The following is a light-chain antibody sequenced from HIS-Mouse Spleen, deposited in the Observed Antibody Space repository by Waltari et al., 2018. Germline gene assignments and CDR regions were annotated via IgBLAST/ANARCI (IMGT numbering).Light chain of an antibody. CDR1: SSDVGGYHY. V-gene: IGLV2-11*01. CDR2: DVS. CDR3: CSYAGSYNVV. J-gene: IGLJ2*01. Sequence: QSALTQPRPVSGSPGQSVTISCPGTSSDVGGYHYVSWYQQHPGKAPKLMIYDVSKRPSGVPDRFSGSKSGNTASLTISGLQAEDEADYYCCSYAGSYNVVFGGGTKLTVL.